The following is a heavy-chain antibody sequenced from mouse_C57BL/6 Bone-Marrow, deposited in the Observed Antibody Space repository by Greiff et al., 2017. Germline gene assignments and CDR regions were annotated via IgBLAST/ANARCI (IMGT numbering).Heavy chain of an antibody. V-gene: IGHV5-16*01. CDR3: ARDFGHYYGSRHWYFDV. CDR2: INYDGSST. Sequence: DVKLVESEGGLVQPGSSMKLSCTASGFTFSDYYMAWVRQVPEKGLEWVANINYDGSSTYYLDSLKSRFIISRDNAKNILYLQMSSLKSEDTATYYCARDFGHYYGSRHWYFDVWGTGTTVTVSS. D-gene: IGHD1-1*01. CDR1: GFTFSDYY. J-gene: IGHJ1*03.